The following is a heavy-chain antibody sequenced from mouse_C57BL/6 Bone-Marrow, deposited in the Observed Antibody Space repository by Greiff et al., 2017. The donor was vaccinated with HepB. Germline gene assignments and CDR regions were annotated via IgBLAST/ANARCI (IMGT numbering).Heavy chain of an antibody. Sequence: LLESGAELVRPGASVKLSCTASGFNIKDDYMHWVKQRPEQGLEWIGWIDPENGDTEYASKFQGKATITADTSSNTAYLQLSSLTSEDTAVYYCTSAGGNYWGQGTTLTVSS. CDR1: GFNIKDDY. CDR3: TSAGGNY. CDR2: IDPENGDT. D-gene: IGHD3-1*01. J-gene: IGHJ2*01. V-gene: IGHV14-4*01.